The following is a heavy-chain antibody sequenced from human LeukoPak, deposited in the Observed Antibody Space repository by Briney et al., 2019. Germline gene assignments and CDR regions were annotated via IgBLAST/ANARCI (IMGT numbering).Heavy chain of an antibody. Sequence: GGSLRLSCAASGFTFSSYWMSWVRQAPGKGLEWVANIKQDGSEKYYVDSVKGRFTISRDNAKNSLYLQMNSQRAEDTAVYYCARDNADGWELPLGPLGYWGQGTLVTVSS. V-gene: IGHV3-7*01. CDR2: IKQDGSEK. J-gene: IGHJ4*02. CDR1: GFTFSSYW. D-gene: IGHD1-26*01. CDR3: ARDNADGWELPLGPLGY.